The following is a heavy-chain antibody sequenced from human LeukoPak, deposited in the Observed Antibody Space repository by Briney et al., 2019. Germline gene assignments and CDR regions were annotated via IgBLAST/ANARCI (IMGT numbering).Heavy chain of an antibody. CDR3: ATGQTGTTRPIHACDI. CDR2: YDPEDGET. V-gene: IGHV1-24*01. CDR1: GYTLTELS. D-gene: IGHD1-1*01. J-gene: IGHJ3*02. Sequence: GASVKVSCKVSGYTLTELSMHWVRQAPGKGLEWMGGYDPEDGETIYAQKFQGRVTMTEDTSTDTAYMELSSLRSEDTAVYYCATGQTGTTRPIHACDIWGQGTMVTVSS.